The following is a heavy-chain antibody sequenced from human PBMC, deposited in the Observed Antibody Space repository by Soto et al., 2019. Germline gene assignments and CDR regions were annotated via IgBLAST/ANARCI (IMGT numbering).Heavy chain of an antibody. CDR1: GFTFSNYA. Sequence: GGSLRLSCAASGFTFSNYAMHWVRQAPGKGLEWVAVISYDGSNKYYADSVKGRFTISRDNSKNTLYLQMNSLRAEDTAVYYCANLGGGYCTSTDCPDYWGQGTLVTVSS. CDR3: ANLGGGYCTSTDCPDY. D-gene: IGHD2-2*01. V-gene: IGHV3-30*18. CDR2: ISYDGSNK. J-gene: IGHJ4*02.